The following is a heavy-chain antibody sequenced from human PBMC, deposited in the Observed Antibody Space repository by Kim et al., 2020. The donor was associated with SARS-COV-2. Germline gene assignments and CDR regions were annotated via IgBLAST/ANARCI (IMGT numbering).Heavy chain of an antibody. Sequence: GGSLRLSCAASGFTFSSYSMNWVRQAPGKGLEWVSSISSSSYIYYADSVKGRFTISRDNAKNSLYLQMNSLRAEDTAVYYCARESWMVRGAFDIWGQGTMVTVSS. CDR3: ARESWMVRGAFDI. V-gene: IGHV3-21*01. CDR1: GFTFSSYS. D-gene: IGHD3-10*01. J-gene: IGHJ3*02. CDR2: ISSSSYI.